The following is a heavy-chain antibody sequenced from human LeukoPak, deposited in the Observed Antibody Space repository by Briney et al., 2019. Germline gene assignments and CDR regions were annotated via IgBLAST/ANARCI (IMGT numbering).Heavy chain of an antibody. J-gene: IGHJ4*02. CDR2: IIPIFGTA. CDR1: GGTFSSYA. D-gene: IGHD4-11*01. CDR3: ASSTQPLPSNAYTVTTDY. Sequence: ASVTVSCKASGGTFSSYAISWVRQAPGQGLEWMGGIIPIFGTANYAQKFQGRVTITADESTSTAYMELSSLRSEDTAVYYCASSTQPLPSNAYTVTTDYWGQGTLVTVSS. V-gene: IGHV1-69*13.